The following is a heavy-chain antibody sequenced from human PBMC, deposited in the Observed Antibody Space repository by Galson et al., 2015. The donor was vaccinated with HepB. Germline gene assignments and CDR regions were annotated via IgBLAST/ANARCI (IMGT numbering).Heavy chain of an antibody. D-gene: IGHD5-12*01. CDR1: GGTFSSYA. J-gene: IGHJ6*02. CDR2: IIPIFGTA. V-gene: IGHV1-69*13. Sequence: SVKVSCKASGGTFSSYAISWVRQAPGQGLEWMGGIIPIFGTANYAQKFQGRVTITADESTSTAYMELSSLRSEDTAVYYCARDSGGYDPYYYYGMDVWGQGTTVTVSS. CDR3: ARDSGGYDPYYYYGMDV.